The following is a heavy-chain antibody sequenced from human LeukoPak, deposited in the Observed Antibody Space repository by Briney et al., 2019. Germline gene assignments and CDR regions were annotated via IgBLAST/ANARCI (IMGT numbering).Heavy chain of an antibody. D-gene: IGHD1-26*01. CDR3: GSDLGGRGVA. CDR1: GFSFSSYW. CDR2: TNTDRSIT. Sequence: GGSLRLSCAASGFSFSSYWMHWVRQVPGTGLVWVSRTNTDRSITDYADSAKGRFTISRDNAKDTLYLQMNSLRPEDTAVYYCGSDLGGRGVAWGQGTLVTVSS. J-gene: IGHJ5*02. V-gene: IGHV3-74*01.